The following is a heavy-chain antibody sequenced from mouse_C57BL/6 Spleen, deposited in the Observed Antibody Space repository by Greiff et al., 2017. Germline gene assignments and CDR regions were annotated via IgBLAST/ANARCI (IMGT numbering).Heavy chain of an antibody. CDR1: GYAFSSYW. V-gene: IGHV1-80*01. Sequence: QVQLQQSGAELVKPGASVKISCKASGYAFSSYWMNWVKQRPGKGLEWIGQIYPGDGDTNYNGKFKGKATLTADKSSSTAYMQLSSLTSEDSAVYFCARKATVVAKGYYFDYWGQGTTLTVSS. J-gene: IGHJ2*01. CDR2: IYPGDGDT. D-gene: IGHD1-1*01. CDR3: ARKATVVAKGYYFDY.